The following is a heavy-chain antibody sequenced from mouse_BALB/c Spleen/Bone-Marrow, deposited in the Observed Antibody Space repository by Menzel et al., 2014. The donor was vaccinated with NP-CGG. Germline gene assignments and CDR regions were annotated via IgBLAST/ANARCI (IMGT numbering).Heavy chain of an antibody. J-gene: IGHJ4*01. Sequence: EVKLVESGGGLVQPGGSRKLSCAASGFTFSSFGMHWARQAPEKGLEWVAYISNGSSPIYYADTVKGRFTIPRDNPKNALFLQMTSLRSEDTAMYYCARKGAMITHYYAMDYWGQGTSVTVSS. CDR2: ISNGSSPI. D-gene: IGHD2-4*01. CDR1: GFTFSSFG. V-gene: IGHV5-17*02. CDR3: ARKGAMITHYYAMDY.